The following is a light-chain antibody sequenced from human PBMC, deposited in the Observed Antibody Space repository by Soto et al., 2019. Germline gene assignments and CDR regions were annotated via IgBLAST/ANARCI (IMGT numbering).Light chain of an antibody. J-gene: IGKJ1*01. CDR2: TTS. V-gene: IGKV1-39*01. CDR3: QQSSVTPRS. Sequence: DIQMTQSPSSLSASVGDRVTITCRASQTIDKYLNWYQEKPGKAPKLLIYTTSTLQSEVPSRFSGSGSGTEFTLTITGLQPEDFGTYYCQQSSVTPRSFGQGTKVDIK. CDR1: QTIDKY.